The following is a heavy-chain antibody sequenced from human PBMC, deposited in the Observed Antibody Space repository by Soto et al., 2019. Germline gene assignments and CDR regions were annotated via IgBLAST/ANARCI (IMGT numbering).Heavy chain of an antibody. J-gene: IGHJ6*02. Sequence: QVQLVQSGAEVKKPGSSVKVSCKASGGTFSSYAISWVRQAPGQGLEWMGGIIPIFGTANYAQKFQGRVTITADESTSTAYMELSSLRSEDTAVYYCARTVVVAATSPPYYYYYYGMDVWGQGTTVTVSS. V-gene: IGHV1-69*12. CDR1: GGTFSSYA. D-gene: IGHD2-15*01. CDR2: IIPIFGTA. CDR3: ARTVVVAATSPPYYYYYYGMDV.